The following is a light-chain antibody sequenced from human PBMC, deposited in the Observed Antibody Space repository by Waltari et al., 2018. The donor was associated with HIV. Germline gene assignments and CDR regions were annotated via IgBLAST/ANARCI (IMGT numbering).Light chain of an antibody. V-gene: IGKV1-9*01. CDR1: QAINNY. CDR3: LQFISSPLT. CDR2: TAS. J-gene: IGKJ4*01. Sequence: DIQLTQSPSFVSASVGDRVTITCRASQAINNYLAWYQQRPGKAPKLLIYTASTLQSGVPSRFSGSGSETEFTLTISSLQPEDFATYSCLQFISSPLTFGGGTKVEI.